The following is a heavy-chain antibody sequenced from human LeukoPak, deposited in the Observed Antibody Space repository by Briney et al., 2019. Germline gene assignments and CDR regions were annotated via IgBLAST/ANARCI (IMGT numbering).Heavy chain of an antibody. CDR3: ARGTGAGGWGSLDS. D-gene: IGHD3-10*01. CDR1: GYTFTDYY. J-gene: IGHJ4*02. Sequence: ASLKVACKASGYTFTDYYIHWVRQAPGQGLGWMGWINPNRRGTNYAHKLLARVTMTRDTPISAAYMHLSGLRADYTAGYFCARGTGAGGWGSLDSRGQGTLVSVSS. CDR2: INPNRRGT. V-gene: IGHV1-2*07.